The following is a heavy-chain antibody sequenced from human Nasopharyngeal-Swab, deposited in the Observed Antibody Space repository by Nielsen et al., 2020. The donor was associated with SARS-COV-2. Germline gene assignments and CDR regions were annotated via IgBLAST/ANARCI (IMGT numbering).Heavy chain of an antibody. V-gene: IGHV3-9*01. J-gene: IGHJ6*03. CDR3: VKDTQDYYYYYMDV. CDR1: GFTFDDYA. Sequence: GGSLRLSCTASGFTFDDYAMHWVRQAPGKGLEWVSGISWNSGRIGYADSVKGRFTISRDNAKSSLYLQMDSLRPEDTAFYYCVKDTQDYYYYYMDVWGTGTTVTVSS. CDR2: ISWNSGRI.